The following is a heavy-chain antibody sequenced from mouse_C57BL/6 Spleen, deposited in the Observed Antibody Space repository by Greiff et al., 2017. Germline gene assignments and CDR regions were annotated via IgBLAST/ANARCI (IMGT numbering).Heavy chain of an antibody. J-gene: IGHJ4*01. D-gene: IGHD2-5*01. Sequence: QVQLKQPGAELVKPGASVKMSCTASGYTFTSYWITWVKQRPGQGLEWIGDIYPGSGSTNYNDKFKSKATLTGDTSSSTGYMQLSSLTSEDSAVYYCARSHYSTYAMDYWGQGTSVTVAS. CDR1: GYTFTSYW. V-gene: IGHV1-55*01. CDR2: IYPGSGST. CDR3: ARSHYSTYAMDY.